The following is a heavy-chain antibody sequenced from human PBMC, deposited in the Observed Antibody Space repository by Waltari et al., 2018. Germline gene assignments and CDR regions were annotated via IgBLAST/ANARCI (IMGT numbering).Heavy chain of an antibody. CDR3: ARNRPNYDFWSGYSDYYYMDV. Sequence: QVQLQESGPGLVKPSETLSLTCTVSGGSISSHYWSWIRQPPGQGLEWIGYIYYSGSTNYNPSLKSRVTISVDTSKNQFSLRLSSVTAADTAVYYCARNRPNYDFWSGYSDYYYMDVWGKGTTVTVSS. D-gene: IGHD3-3*01. CDR2: IYYSGST. CDR1: GGSISSHY. J-gene: IGHJ6*03. V-gene: IGHV4-59*11.